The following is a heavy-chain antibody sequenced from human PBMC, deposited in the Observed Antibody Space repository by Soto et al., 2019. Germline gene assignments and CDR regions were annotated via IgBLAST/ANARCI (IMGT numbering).Heavy chain of an antibody. Sequence: SVKVSCKASGGTFSSYAISWVRQAPGQGLEWMGGIIPIFGTANYAQKYQGRVTITADESTSTAYMELSSLRSEDTAVYYCARGIVPAAVNWFDPWGQGTLVTVSS. CDR3: ARGIVPAAVNWFDP. D-gene: IGHD2-2*01. V-gene: IGHV1-69*13. CDR1: GGTFSSYA. CDR2: IIPIFGTA. J-gene: IGHJ5*02.